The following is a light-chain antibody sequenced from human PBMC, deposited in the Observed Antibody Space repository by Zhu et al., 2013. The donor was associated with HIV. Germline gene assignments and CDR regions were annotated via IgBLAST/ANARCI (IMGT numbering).Light chain of an antibody. CDR3: GTWDNSLRAWV. J-gene: IGLJ3*02. Sequence: QSVLTQPPSVSAAPGQKVTISCSGSTSNIGSNYVSWYQQLPGTAPKLLIYDNDKRPSGIPDRFSGSKSGTSATLGITGLQTGDEADYYCGTWDNSLRAWVFGGGTKVTVL. V-gene: IGLV1-51*01. CDR1: TSNIGSNY. CDR2: DND.